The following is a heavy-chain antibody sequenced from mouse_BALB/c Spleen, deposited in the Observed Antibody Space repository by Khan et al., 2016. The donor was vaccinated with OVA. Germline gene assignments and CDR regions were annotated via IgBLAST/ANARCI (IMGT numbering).Heavy chain of an antibody. CDR1: GYTFTSYW. CDR3: ASYRYDAIDY. Sequence: QIQLVQSGAELARPGASVKLSCKSSGYTFTSYWMQWVKQRPGQGLEWIGAIYPGDGDTRYTQKFKGKATLTADKSSSTAYMQLSSLASEDSAVYYCASYRYDAIDYWGQGTTLTVSS. D-gene: IGHD2-14*01. V-gene: IGHV1-87*01. J-gene: IGHJ2*01. CDR2: IYPGDGDT.